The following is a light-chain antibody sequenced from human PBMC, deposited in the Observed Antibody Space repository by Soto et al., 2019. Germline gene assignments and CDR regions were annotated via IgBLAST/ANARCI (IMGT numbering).Light chain of an antibody. Sequence: EIVLTQSPATLSLSPGERATLSCRASQSVGSSLAWYQQKPGQAPRLLIYDASNRATGIPARFSGSGSVTDFTLTISSLEPEDFAVYYCQQRGNWPLYTFGQGTKLEIK. J-gene: IGKJ2*01. CDR3: QQRGNWPLYT. CDR2: DAS. CDR1: QSVGSS. V-gene: IGKV3-11*01.